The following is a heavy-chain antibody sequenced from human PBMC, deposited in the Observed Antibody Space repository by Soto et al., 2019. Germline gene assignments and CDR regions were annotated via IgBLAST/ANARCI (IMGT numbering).Heavy chain of an antibody. CDR3: AREVVAATSLWFDP. CDR2: IYYSGST. J-gene: IGHJ5*02. D-gene: IGHD2-15*01. CDR1: GGSISSYY. Sequence: SETLSLTCTVSGGSISSYYWSWIRQPPGKGLEWIVYIYYSGSTNYNPSLKSRVTISVDTSKNQFSLKLSSVTAADTAVYYCAREVVAATSLWFDPWGQGTLVTVSS. V-gene: IGHV4-59*01.